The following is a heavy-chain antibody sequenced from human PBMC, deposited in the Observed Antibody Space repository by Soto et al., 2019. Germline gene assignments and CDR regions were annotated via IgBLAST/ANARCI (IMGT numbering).Heavy chain of an antibody. D-gene: IGHD2-15*01. V-gene: IGHV4-59*08. CDR2: IYYSGST. Sequence: QVQRQESGPGLVKPSETLSLTCTVSGGSISSYYWSWIRQPPGKGLEWIGYIYYSGSTNYNPSLKSRVTISVDTSKNQFSLKLSSVTAADTAVYYCARRLIGPPYYFDYWGQGTLVTVSS. CDR3: ARRLIGPPYYFDY. CDR1: GGSISSYY. J-gene: IGHJ4*02.